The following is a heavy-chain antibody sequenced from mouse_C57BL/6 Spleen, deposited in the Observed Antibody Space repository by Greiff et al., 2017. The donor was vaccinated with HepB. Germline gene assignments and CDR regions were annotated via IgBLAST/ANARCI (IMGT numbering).Heavy chain of an antibody. CDR3: ASGHYYGSSYGYFDV. CDR1: GYTFTSYW. V-gene: IGHV1-55*01. Sequence: VQLQQPGAELVKPGASVKMSCKASGYTFTSYWITWVKQRPGQGLEWIGDIYPGSGSTNYNEKFKSKATLTVDTSSSTAYMQLSSLTSEDSAVYYCASGHYYGSSYGYFDVWGTGTTVTVSS. D-gene: IGHD1-1*01. CDR2: IYPGSGST. J-gene: IGHJ1*03.